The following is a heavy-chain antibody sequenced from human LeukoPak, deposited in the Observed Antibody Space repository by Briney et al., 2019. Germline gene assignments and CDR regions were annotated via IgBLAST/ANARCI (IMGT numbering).Heavy chain of an antibody. J-gene: IGHJ4*02. CDR2: ISAYNGNT. V-gene: IGHV1-18*01. CDR3: ARVSWGCSSTSCYRRFDY. Sequence: GASVKVSCKASGYTFTSYGISWVRQAPGQGLEWMGWISAYNGNTNYAQKLQGRVTMTTDTSTSTAYMELRSLRSDDTAVYYCARVSWGCSSTSCYRRFDYWGQGTPVTVSS. D-gene: IGHD2-2*01. CDR1: GYTFTSYG.